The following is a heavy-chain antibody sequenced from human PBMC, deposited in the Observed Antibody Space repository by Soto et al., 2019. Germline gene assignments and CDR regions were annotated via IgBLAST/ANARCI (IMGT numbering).Heavy chain of an antibody. D-gene: IGHD2-21*02. V-gene: IGHV3-21*02. J-gene: IGHJ6*02. CDR2: ISSTSTYI. CDR3: ARDFGDSRGCYYYDVMHV. CDR1: EFTFNTYS. Sequence: EVQLVESGGGLVKPGGSLRLACAASEFTFNTYSMNWVRQAPGKGLEWVSCISSTSTYIYYADSVKGRFTISRDNAKNLLYLQMNSLSAEDTAVYYCARDFGDSRGCYYYDVMHVWGQGTTVTVSS.